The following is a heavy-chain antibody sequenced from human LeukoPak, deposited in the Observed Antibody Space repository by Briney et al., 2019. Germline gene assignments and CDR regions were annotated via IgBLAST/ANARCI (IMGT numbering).Heavy chain of an antibody. CDR3: ARVAGSYYDSSGYRTRWFDP. CDR1: GYTFTSYA. CDR2: INTNTGNP. J-gene: IGHJ5*02. V-gene: IGHV7-4-1*02. D-gene: IGHD3-22*01. Sequence: ASVKVSCKASGYTFTSYAMNWVRQAPGQGLEWMGWINTNTGNPTYAQGFTGRFVFSLDTSVSTAYLQISSLKAEDTAVYYCARVAGSYYDSSGYRTRWFDPWGQGTLVTVSS.